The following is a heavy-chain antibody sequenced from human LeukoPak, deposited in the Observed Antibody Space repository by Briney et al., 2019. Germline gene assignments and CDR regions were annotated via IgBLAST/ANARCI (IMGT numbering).Heavy chain of an antibody. CDR1: GFTVSSKY. CDR2: LYAGGST. D-gene: IGHD5-24*01. Sequence: GGSLRLSCAASGFTVSSKYMGWVRQAPGKGLEWVSVLYAGGSTYYADSVKGRFTISRDTSKNTLSLQMNSLRADDTAVYYCARGKDAAGNLLDYWGQGTLVTVSS. J-gene: IGHJ4*02. CDR3: ARGKDAAGNLLDY. V-gene: IGHV3-53*01.